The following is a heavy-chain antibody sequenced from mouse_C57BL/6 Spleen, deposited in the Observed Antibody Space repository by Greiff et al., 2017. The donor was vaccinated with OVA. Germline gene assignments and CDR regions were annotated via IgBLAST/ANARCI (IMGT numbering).Heavy chain of an antibody. CDR2: ISDGGSYT. V-gene: IGHV5-4*03. J-gene: IGHJ4*01. D-gene: IGHD1-1*01. CDR1: GFTFSSYA. CDR3: ARAYYYGSSLYYAMDY. Sequence: EVKLQESGGGLVKPGGSLKLSCAASGFTFSSYAMSWVRQTPEKRLEWVATISDGGSYTYYPDNVKGRFTISRDNAKNNLYLQMSHLKSEDTAMYYCARAYYYGSSLYYAMDYWGQGTSVTVSS.